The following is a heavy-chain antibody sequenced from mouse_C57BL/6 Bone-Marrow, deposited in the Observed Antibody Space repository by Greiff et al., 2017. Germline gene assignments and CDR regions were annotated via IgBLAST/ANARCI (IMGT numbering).Heavy chain of an antibody. CDR3: ARGYDYDYAMDY. J-gene: IGHJ4*01. CDR1: GYSFTDYN. Sequence: EVQLVESGPALVKPGASVKISCKASGYSFTDYNMNWVKQSNGNSLEWIGVINTNYGTTSYNQKLKGKANLTVDQSSSTAYMQLNSRTSEDSSVYYGARGYDYDYAMDYWGQGTSVTVSS. V-gene: IGHV1-39*01. CDR2: INTNYGTT. D-gene: IGHD2-4*01.